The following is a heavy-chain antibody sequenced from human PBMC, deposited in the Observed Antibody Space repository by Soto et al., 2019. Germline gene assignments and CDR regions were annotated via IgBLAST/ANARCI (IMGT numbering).Heavy chain of an antibody. D-gene: IGHD4-17*01. CDR1: GFTFSSYA. V-gene: IGHV3-23*01. Sequence: EVQLLESGGGLVQPGGSLRLSCAASGFTFSSYAMSWVRQAPGKGLEWVSAISGSGGSTYYADSVKGRFTISRDNSKYTLYLQMNSLGAEDTAVYYCAKDPKLLIYGDNVFDIWGQGIMVAVSS. CDR3: AKDPKLLIYGDNVFDI. CDR2: ISGSGGST. J-gene: IGHJ3*02.